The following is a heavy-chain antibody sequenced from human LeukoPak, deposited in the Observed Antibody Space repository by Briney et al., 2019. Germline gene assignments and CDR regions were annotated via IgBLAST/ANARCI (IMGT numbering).Heavy chain of an antibody. J-gene: IGHJ4*02. CDR1: GFTFSSYA. Sequence: PGGSPRLSCAASGFTFSSYAMSWVRQAPGKGLEWVSAISGSGGSTYYADSVKGRFTISRDNSKNTLYLQMNSLRAEDTAVYYCAKDLMITFGGVIAPFGYWGQGTLVTVSS. CDR2: ISGSGGST. V-gene: IGHV3-23*01. D-gene: IGHD3-16*02. CDR3: AKDLMITFGGVIAPFGY.